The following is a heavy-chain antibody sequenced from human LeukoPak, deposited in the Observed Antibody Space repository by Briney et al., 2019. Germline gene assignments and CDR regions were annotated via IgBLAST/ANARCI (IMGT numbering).Heavy chain of an antibody. CDR2: INHSGST. Sequence: SETLSLTCAVYGGSFSGYYWSWIRQPPGKWLEWIGEINHSGSTNYNPSLKSRVTISVDTSKNQFSLKLSSVTAADTAVYYCARVQFWSGYHNWFDPWGQGTLVTVSS. CDR3: ARVQFWSGYHNWFDP. CDR1: GGSFSGYY. D-gene: IGHD3-3*01. V-gene: IGHV4-34*01. J-gene: IGHJ5*02.